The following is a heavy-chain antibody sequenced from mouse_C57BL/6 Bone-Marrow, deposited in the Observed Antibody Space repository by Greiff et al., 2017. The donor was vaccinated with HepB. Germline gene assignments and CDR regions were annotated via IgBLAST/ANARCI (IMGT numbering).Heavy chain of an antibody. CDR1: GFNFKDDY. J-gene: IGHJ2*01. CDR3: TTYVCDGYPYYFDY. CDR2: IDPENGDT. V-gene: IGHV14-4*01. D-gene: IGHD2-3*01. Sequence: VQLQQSGAELVRPGASVKLSCTASGFNFKDDYMHWVKQRPEQGLEWIGWIDPENGDTEYASKFQGKATITADTSANTAYLQLSSRQSEDTAVYYFTTYVCDGYPYYFDYWGQGTTLTVSS.